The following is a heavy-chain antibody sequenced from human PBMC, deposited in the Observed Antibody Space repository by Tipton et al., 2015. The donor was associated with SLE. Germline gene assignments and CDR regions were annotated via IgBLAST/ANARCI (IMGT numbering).Heavy chain of an antibody. CDR2: IQSSGRT. Sequence: SLRLSCAASGFNVGSNYMSWVRQAPGKGLEWVSLIQSSGRTVYADSVRGRFTISRDESKNTLFLQMNSLRSEDTAVYYCTRESHRMGATIESWGQGALVTVSS. CDR1: GFNVGSNY. J-gene: IGHJ4*02. D-gene: IGHD1-26*01. V-gene: IGHV3-53*05. CDR3: TRESHRMGATIES.